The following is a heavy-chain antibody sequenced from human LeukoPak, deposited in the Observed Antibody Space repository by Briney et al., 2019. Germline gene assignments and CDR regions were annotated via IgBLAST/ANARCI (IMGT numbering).Heavy chain of an antibody. J-gene: IGHJ2*01. V-gene: IGHV4-30-4*08. D-gene: IGHD6-6*01. Sequence: SQTLSLTCTVSGGSISSGDYYWSWIRQPPGKGLEWIGYIYYSGSTYYNPSLKSRVTISVDTSQNQFSLKLSSVTAADTAVYYCARDSSSSSTWYFDLWGRGTLVTVSS. CDR1: GGSISSGDYY. CDR3: ARDSSSSSTWYFDL. CDR2: IYYSGST.